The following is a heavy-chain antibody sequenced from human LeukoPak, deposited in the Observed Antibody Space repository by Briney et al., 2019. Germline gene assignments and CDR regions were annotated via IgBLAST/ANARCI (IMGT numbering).Heavy chain of an antibody. CDR3: AKGGEWLRYSKPYYYYGMDV. D-gene: IGHD5-12*01. CDR2: ISGSGGST. Sequence: PGGSLRLSCAASGFTFSSHAMSWVRQAPGKGLEWVSAISGSGGSTYYADSVKGRFTISRDNSKNTLYLQMNSLRAEDTAVYYCAKGGEWLRYSKPYYYYGMDVWGQGTTVTVSS. V-gene: IGHV3-23*01. CDR1: GFTFSSHA. J-gene: IGHJ6*02.